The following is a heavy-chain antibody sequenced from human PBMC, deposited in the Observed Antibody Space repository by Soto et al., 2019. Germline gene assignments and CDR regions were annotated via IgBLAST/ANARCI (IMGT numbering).Heavy chain of an antibody. CDR2: IYPNDSDT. CDR3: ARRRPGSLGGLDV. CDR1: GYNFSDYS. D-gene: IGHD3-16*01. Sequence: EVQLVQSGAEVKKPGESLKVSCKGCGYNFSDYSIVWVRQMPGQGLEWMGIIYPNDSDTTYSPSFQGQVTISADKSITTAYLEWSSLKASDTAKYYCARRRPGSLGGLDVWGQGTTVTVSS. J-gene: IGHJ6*02. V-gene: IGHV5-51*01.